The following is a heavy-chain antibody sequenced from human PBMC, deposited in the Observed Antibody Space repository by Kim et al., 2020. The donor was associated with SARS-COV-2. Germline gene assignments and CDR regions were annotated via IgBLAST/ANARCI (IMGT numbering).Heavy chain of an antibody. Sequence: GGSLRLSCAASGFTFSDSPMHWVRQASGKGLDWVGRIRSKVYYYATSYAASVKGRFTISRDDSESTAYLQMNSLKTEDTAVYYCTIIPGTTLSFWDAFD. CDR3: TIIPGTTLSFWDAFD. CDR1: GFTFSDSP. J-gene: IGHJ3*01. V-gene: IGHV3-73*01. CDR2: IRSKVYYYAT. D-gene: IGHD1-7*01.